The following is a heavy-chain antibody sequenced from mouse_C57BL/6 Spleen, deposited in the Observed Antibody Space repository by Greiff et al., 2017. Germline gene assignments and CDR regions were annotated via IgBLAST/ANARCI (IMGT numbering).Heavy chain of an antibody. V-gene: IGHV14-2*01. CDR1: GFNFKDYY. CDR3: VRDNTTVVPYFDD. Sequence: VQLQQSGAELVKPGASVKLSCTASGFNFKDYYMHWVKQRPEQGLEWIGRIDPEDGETKYAPKFQGKATITADTSSNTAYLQLSSLTSEDTAVYYCVRDNTTVVPYFDDWGQGTTLTVSS. D-gene: IGHD1-1*01. J-gene: IGHJ2*01. CDR2: IDPEDGET.